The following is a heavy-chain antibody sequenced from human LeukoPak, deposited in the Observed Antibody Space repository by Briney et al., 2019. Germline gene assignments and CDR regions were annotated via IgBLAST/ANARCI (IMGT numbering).Heavy chain of an antibody. V-gene: IGHV4-38-2*02. CDR1: GYSISSGYY. CDR3: AADFGDSSGYRFDY. J-gene: IGHJ4*02. D-gene: IGHD3-22*01. Sequence: SETLSLTCTVSGYSISSGYYWGWIRQPPGKGLEWIGSIYHSGSTYYNPSLKSRVTISVDTSKNQFSLKLSSVTAADTAVYYCAADFGDSSGYRFDYWGQGTLVTVSS. CDR2: IYHSGST.